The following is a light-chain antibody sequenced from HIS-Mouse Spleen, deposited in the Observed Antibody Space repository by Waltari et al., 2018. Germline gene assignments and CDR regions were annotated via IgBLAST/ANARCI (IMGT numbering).Light chain of an antibody. CDR1: SSDVGGYNY. CDR3: QVWDSSSDHV. Sequence: QSALTQPRSVSGSPGQSVTISCTGTSSDVGGYNYVSWYQQHPGKAPKLMIYEVSNRPSGVSNRFSGSKSGNTASLTISGLQAEDEADYYCQVWDSSSDHVFGTGTKVTVL. V-gene: IGLV2-11*01. CDR2: EVS. J-gene: IGLJ1*01.